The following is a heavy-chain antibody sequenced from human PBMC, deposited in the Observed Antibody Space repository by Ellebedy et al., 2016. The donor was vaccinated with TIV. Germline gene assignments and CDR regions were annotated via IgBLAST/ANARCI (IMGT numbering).Heavy chain of an antibody. CDR2: IIPLLDIA. V-gene: IGHV1-69*10. CDR3: ARLPESGDNQVLYYMDV. D-gene: IGHD5-18*01. Sequence: AASVKVSCKASGGSFSNYGISWVRQAPGQGLEWLGGIIPLLDIANYAQRFQGRVTITTDTSTSTAYMALSSLRSEDTAVYYCARLPESGDNQVLYYMDVWGKGTTVTVSS. CDR1: GGSFSNYG. J-gene: IGHJ6*03.